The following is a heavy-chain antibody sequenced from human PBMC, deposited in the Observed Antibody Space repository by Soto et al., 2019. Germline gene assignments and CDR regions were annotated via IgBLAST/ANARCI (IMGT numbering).Heavy chain of an antibody. Sequence: QVQLQQWGAELLKPSETLSLTCAVYGETFSGYYWTWIRQPPGEGLEWIGEMNLSGSTNYNPSLKSRVTMSADTSKNQFSLKLTSGTAADTAVYYCARAAIKGHQVAGQPPTCQTLDYWGQGTLVTVSS. V-gene: IGHV4-34*01. CDR1: GETFSGYY. D-gene: IGHD1-1*01. J-gene: IGHJ4*02. CDR2: MNLSGST. CDR3: ARAAIKGHQVAGQPPTCQTLDY.